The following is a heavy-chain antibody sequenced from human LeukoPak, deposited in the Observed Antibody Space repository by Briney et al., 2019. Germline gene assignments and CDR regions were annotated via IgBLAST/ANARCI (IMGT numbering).Heavy chain of an antibody. CDR3: AKDYCSSTSCYVPFYYYGMDV. Sequence: PGGSLRHSCAASGFTFRSYAMSWVRHAPGEGLEGVSAISGRGGRTYSADSVKGRYTISNDKSKNTLYLQMNSLRAEDTAVYYRAKDYCSSTSCYVPFYYYGMDVWGQRTTVTVSS. CDR2: ISGRGGRT. CDR1: GFTFRSYA. D-gene: IGHD2-2*01. J-gene: IGHJ6*02. V-gene: IGHV3-23*01.